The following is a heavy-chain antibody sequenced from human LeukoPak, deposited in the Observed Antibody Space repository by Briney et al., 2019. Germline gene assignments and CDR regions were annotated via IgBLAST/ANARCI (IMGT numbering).Heavy chain of an antibody. CDR2: IDRDGNIT. D-gene: IGHD2-21*01. CDR1: RYSFSRYY. Sequence: SGVSLRLSYAASRYSFSRYYLHWVRQAPGKGLVWVSRIDRDGNITTYADSVKGRFTIFRDNAKNTLYLHMNRLRGEHTGVYHCVSGVNIDYWGQGTLVSVSS. J-gene: IGHJ4*02. V-gene: IGHV3-74*01. CDR3: VSGVNIDY.